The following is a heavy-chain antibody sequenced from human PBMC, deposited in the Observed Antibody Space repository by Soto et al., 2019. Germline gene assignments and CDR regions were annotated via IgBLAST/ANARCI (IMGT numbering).Heavy chain of an antibody. J-gene: IGHJ6*02. CDR3: ARDSPQGVDV. Sequence: GGSLRLSCAASGFTFSTYAMHWVRQAPGKGLEWVAVISYDGSNKYHADSVKDRFTISRDSSKNTLYLQMNSLTGEDTAVYYCARDSPQGVDVWGQGTTVTVSS. CDR1: GFTFSTYA. V-gene: IGHV3-30-3*01. CDR2: ISYDGSNK.